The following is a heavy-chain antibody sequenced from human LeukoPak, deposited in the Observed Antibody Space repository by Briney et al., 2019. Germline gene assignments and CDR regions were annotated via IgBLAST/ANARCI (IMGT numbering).Heavy chain of an antibody. J-gene: IGHJ6*03. D-gene: IGHD1-7*01. CDR2: ISWNSGSI. Sequence: GRSLRLSCAASGFTFDDYAMHWVRQAPGKGLERVSGISWNSGSIGYADSVKGRFTISRDNAKNSLYLQMNSLRAEDTALYYCAKDRGTGTTGYYYYMDVWGKGTTVTVSS. V-gene: IGHV3-9*01. CDR3: AKDRGTGTTGYYYYMDV. CDR1: GFTFDDYA.